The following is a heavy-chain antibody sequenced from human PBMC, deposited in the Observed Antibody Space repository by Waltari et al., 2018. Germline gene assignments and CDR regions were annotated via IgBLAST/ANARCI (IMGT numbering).Heavy chain of an antibody. V-gene: IGHV1-2*02. CDR3: ARGDPYYYYYMDV. CDR1: AYTFTGYY. Sequence: HVHLVPSGAEVKKPGASVKVSCKSSAYTFTGYYIHYALHAPAQGLEWMGCINPNSGSTNYAQKFQGRVTMTRHTSISTAYMELSRLRSDDTAVYYCARGDPYYYYYMDVWGKGTTVTVSS. J-gene: IGHJ6*03. D-gene: IGHD2-21*02. CDR2: INPNSGST.